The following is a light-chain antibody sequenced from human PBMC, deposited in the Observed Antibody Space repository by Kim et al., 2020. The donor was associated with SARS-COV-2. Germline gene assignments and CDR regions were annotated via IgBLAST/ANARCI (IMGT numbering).Light chain of an antibody. CDR1: TTNIESNY. J-gene: IGLJ2*01. V-gene: IGLV1-47*01. Sequence: GQWVTISCSGSTTNIESNYVSWYQQLPGTAPKLLIYRNNQRPSGVPDRFSGSKSGTSASLAISGLRSEDEADYYCAAWDDSLSGRVFGGGTQLTVL. CDR2: RNN. CDR3: AAWDDSLSGRV.